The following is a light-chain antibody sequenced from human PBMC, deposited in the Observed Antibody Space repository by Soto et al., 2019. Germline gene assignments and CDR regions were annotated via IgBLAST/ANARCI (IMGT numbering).Light chain of an antibody. V-gene: IGKV1-39*01. CDR3: QQTFRTPHT. Sequence: DIQMTQSPASLSASVGDRVTITCRASQTISSYLNWYQHKAGAAPKLLIYSASTLQSGVPSRFSGSGFGTDYTLTISSLQPEDFAVYYCQQTFRTPHTFGQGTKLDIK. J-gene: IGKJ2*01. CDR1: QTISSY. CDR2: SAS.